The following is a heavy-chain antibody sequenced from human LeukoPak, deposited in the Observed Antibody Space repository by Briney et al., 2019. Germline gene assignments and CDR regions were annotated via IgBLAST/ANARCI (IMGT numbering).Heavy chain of an antibody. V-gene: IGHV3-33*01. CDR3: ARDSAGGIDY. D-gene: IGHD3-16*01. Sequence: GGSLRLSCAASGFTFSNYGMHWVRQAPGEGLEWVAVIWYDGSNKYYADSVKGRFTISRDNSKNTLYLQMNSLRAEDTAVYYCARDSAGGIDYWGQGTLVTVSS. CDR2: IWYDGSNK. CDR1: GFTFSNYG. J-gene: IGHJ4*02.